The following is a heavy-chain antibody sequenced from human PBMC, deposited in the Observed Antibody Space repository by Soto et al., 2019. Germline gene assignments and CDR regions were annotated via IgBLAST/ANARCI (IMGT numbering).Heavy chain of an antibody. J-gene: IGHJ4*02. Sequence: EVQLIETGGDLIQPGGSLRLSCAVSGFSVTTNNINWVRQAPGKGLEWVSIIYGPEKTYYADSVRGRFTVSRDNSKNTVYLQMDSLSTEDSALYYCVRGGYDWGQGTLVTVSS. V-gene: IGHV3-53*02. CDR2: IYGPEKT. D-gene: IGHD2-15*01. CDR1: GFSVTTNN. CDR3: VRGGYD.